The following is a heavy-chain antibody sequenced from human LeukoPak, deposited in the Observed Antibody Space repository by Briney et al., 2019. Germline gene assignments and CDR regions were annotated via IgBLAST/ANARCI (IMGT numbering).Heavy chain of an antibody. V-gene: IGHV3-11*04. CDR3: AREASGNYYVFDS. D-gene: IGHD1-26*01. CDR2: ITNSGRST. CDR1: GFSFSNYF. J-gene: IGHJ4*02. Sequence: PGGSLRLSCEASGFSFSNYFISWIRQAPGKGLEWVSYITNSGRSTNYADAVKGRFTISRDNTKKSVYLEMTDLRPEDTAVYYCAREASGNYYVFDSWGQGTRVTVSS.